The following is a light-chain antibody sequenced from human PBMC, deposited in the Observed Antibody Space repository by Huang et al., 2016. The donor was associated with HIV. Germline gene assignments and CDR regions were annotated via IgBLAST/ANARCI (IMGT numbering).Light chain of an antibody. CDR3: QQYNNWPRT. J-gene: IGKJ1*01. V-gene: IGKV3-15*01. CDR2: AAS. CDR1: KSVSSN. Sequence: EIVMTPSPATLSVSPGARSTLSCRASKSVSSNLDWYQQKPGQAPRLLIYAASTRATGIPARCSGSGSGTDFTLTISNLQSEDFAVYYCQQYNNWPRTVGEGTKVEIK.